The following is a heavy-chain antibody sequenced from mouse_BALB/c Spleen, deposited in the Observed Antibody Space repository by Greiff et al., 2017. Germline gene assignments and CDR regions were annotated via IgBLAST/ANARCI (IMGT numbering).Heavy chain of an antibody. CDR3: ARRGDGYYDAMDY. J-gene: IGHJ4*01. V-gene: IGHV5-9-3*01. Sequence: DVQLVESGGGLVKPGGSLKLSCAASGFTFSSYAKSWVRQTPEKRLEWVATISSGGSYTYYPDSVKGRFPISRDNAKNTLYLQMSSLRSEDTAMYYCARRGDGYYDAMDYWGQGTSVTVSS. D-gene: IGHD2-3*01. CDR1: GFTFSSYA. CDR2: ISSGGSYT.